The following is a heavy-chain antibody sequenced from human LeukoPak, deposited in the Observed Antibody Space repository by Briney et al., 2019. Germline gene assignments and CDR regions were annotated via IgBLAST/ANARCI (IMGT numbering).Heavy chain of an antibody. CDR3: ARAGGYCGRISCPYYFDY. CDR1: RGTFSNYA. V-gene: IGHV1-8*02. D-gene: IGHD2-15*01. Sequence: GASVKVSCKASRGTFSNYAINWVRQATGRGLEWMGWMNPNSGNTGYAQKFQGRVTMTRNTPISTAYMELSSLRSEDTAVYYCARAGGYCGRISCPYYFDYWGQGSLVTVSS. J-gene: IGHJ4*02. CDR2: MNPNSGNT.